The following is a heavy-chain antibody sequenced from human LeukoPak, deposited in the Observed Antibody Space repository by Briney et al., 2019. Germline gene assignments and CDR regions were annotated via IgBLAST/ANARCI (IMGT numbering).Heavy chain of an antibody. V-gene: IGHV4-39*07. Sequence: LETLSLTCTVSGGSISSSGYYWGWIWQPPGKGLEWIGEINHSGSTNYNPSLKSRVTISVDTSKNQFSLRLSSVTAADTAVYYCARVTGYMTEDYFDYWGQGTLITVSS. CDR3: ARVTGYMTEDYFDY. CDR1: GGSISSSGYY. J-gene: IGHJ4*02. D-gene: IGHD6-13*01. CDR2: INHSGST.